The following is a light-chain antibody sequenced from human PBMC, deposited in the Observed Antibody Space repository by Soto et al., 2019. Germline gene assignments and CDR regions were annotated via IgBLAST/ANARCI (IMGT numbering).Light chain of an antibody. J-gene: IGKJ2*01. CDR3: QQSYSTPPYT. V-gene: IGKV1-39*01. Sequence: DIQMTQSPSSLSASVGDRVTITCRASQGIRNDLGWYQQKPGKAPKLLIYAASSLQSGVPSRFSGSGSGTDFPLTISRLQPEDFATYYCQQSYSTPPYTFGQGTKLEIK. CDR1: QGIRND. CDR2: AAS.